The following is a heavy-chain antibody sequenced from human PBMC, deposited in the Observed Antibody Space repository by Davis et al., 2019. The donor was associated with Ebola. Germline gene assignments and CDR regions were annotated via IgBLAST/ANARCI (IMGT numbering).Heavy chain of an antibody. CDR1: GFTFSSYS. V-gene: IGHV3-48*02. D-gene: IGHD3-9*01. CDR2: ISSSSSTI. Sequence: GESLKISCAASGFTFSSYSMNWVRQAPGKGLEWVSYISSSSSTIYYADSVKGRFTISRDNAKNSLYLQMSSLRDEDTAVYYCARSWLSPYYYHGMDVWGKGTTVTVSS. J-gene: IGHJ6*04. CDR3: ARSWLSPYYYHGMDV.